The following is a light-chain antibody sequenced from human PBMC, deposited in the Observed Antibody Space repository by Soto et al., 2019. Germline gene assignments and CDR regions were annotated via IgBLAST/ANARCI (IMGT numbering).Light chain of an antibody. CDR2: DAS. CDR1: QSVSKY. CDR3: QQRSNWPPS. J-gene: IGKJ4*01. V-gene: IGKV3-11*01. Sequence: ETVLTQSPPTLSLSPGEGATLSCRASQSVSKYLAWYQQEPGQAPRLLIYDASTRATGIPARFSGSGSGTDFTLTISSLEPEDFAVYYCQQRSNWPPSFGGGTKVEIK.